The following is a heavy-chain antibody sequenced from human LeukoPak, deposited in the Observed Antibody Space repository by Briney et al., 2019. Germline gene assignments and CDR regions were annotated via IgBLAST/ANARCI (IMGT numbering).Heavy chain of an antibody. D-gene: IGHD3-22*01. Sequence: GGSLRLSCAASGFTFSSYGMHWVRQAPGKGLEWVAFIRYDGSNKYYADSVKGRFTISRDNSKNTLYLQMNSLRAEDTAVYYCAKELYYDDAFDIWGQGTMVTVSS. CDR2: IRYDGSNK. CDR1: GFTFSSYG. CDR3: AKELYYDDAFDI. V-gene: IGHV3-30*02. J-gene: IGHJ3*02.